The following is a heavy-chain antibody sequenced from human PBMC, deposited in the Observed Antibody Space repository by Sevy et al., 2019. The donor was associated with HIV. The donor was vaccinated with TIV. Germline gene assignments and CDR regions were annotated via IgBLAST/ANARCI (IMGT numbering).Heavy chain of an antibody. V-gene: IGHV3-53*01. CDR2: IYIGDST. J-gene: IGHJ4*02. CDR1: GFSVSDNY. CDR3: ASGLLRYFFDY. Sequence: GGSLRLSCAASGFSVSDNYMSWVRQTPGKRLEWVSVIYIGDSTFYADSVKGRFTISRDNSKNTLFLQMNSLRDEVTAVYYCASGLLRYFFDYWGQGTLVTVSS. D-gene: IGHD3-22*01.